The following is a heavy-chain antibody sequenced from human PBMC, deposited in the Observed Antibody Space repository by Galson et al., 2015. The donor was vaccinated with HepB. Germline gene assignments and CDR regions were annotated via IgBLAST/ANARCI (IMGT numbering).Heavy chain of an antibody. J-gene: IGHJ5*02. V-gene: IGHV3-33*08. CDR1: GFTFSSYG. CDR2: IWYDGSNK. Sequence: SLRLSCAASGFTFSSYGMHWVRQAPGKGLEWVAVIWYDGSNKYYADSVKGRFTISRDNSKNTLYLQMNSLRAEDTAVYYCARGYSYGRRTEGWFDPWGQGTLVTVSS. D-gene: IGHD5-18*01. CDR3: ARGYSYGRRTEGWFDP.